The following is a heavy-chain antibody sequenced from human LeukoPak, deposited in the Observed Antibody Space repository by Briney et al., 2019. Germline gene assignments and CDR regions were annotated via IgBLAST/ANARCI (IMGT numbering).Heavy chain of an antibody. Sequence: ASVKVSCKASGYTFTSYGISWVRQAPGQGLEWMGWISAYNGNTNYAQKLQGRVAMTTDTSTSTAYMELRSLRSDDTAVYYCAGPSSSWSEYFQHWGQGTLVTVSS. CDR3: AGPSSSWSEYFQH. CDR2: ISAYNGNT. CDR1: GYTFTSYG. D-gene: IGHD6-13*01. V-gene: IGHV1-18*01. J-gene: IGHJ1*01.